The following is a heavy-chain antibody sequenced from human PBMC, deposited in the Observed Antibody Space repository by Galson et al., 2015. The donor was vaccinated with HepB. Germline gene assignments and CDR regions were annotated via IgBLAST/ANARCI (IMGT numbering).Heavy chain of an antibody. V-gene: IGHV3-9*01. J-gene: IGHJ4*02. Sequence: SLRLSCAVSGFTFDDYAMHWVRQAPGKTPEWVSGISWNSATLGYADSVKGRFTISRDDAENSLFLQMNSLRAEDTGVYYCTRERKVGATTGDYWGQGTLVTVSS. CDR3: TRERKVGATTGDY. CDR2: ISWNSATL. D-gene: IGHD1-26*01. CDR1: GFTFDDYA.